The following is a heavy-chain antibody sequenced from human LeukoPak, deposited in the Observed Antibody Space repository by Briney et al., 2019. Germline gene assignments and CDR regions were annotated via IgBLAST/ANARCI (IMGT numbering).Heavy chain of an antibody. J-gene: IGHJ3*02. CDR3: ARAVSWPFCDAFDI. V-gene: IGHV6-1*01. Sequence: SQTLSLTCVISGDSVSSNSAAWNWIRQSPSRGLQWLGRTYYRSKWYNDYAVSVRSRITINPDTSKNQFSLQLNSVTPEDTAVYYCARAVSWPFCDAFDIWGQGTMVTVSS. CDR1: GDSVSSNSAA. CDR2: TYYRSKWYN.